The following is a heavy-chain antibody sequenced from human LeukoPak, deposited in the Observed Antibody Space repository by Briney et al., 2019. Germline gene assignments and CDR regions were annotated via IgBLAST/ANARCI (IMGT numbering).Heavy chain of an antibody. Sequence: SETLSLTCAVCGGSFSGYYWSWIRQPPGKGLEWIGEINHSGSTNYNPSLKSRVTISVDTSKNQFSLKLSSVTAADTAVYYCARRAYSVSYYFDYWGQGTLVTVSS. J-gene: IGHJ4*02. CDR1: GGSFSGYY. CDR3: ARRAYSVSYYFDY. D-gene: IGHD5/OR15-5a*01. V-gene: IGHV4-34*01. CDR2: INHSGST.